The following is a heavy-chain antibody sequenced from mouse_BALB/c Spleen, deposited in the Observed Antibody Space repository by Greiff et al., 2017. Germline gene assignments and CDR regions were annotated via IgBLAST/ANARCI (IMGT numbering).Heavy chain of an antibody. J-gene: IGHJ3*01. Sequence: QVQLKQSGAELAKPGASVKMSCKASGYTFTSYWMHWVKQRPGQGLEWIGYINPSTGYTEYNQKFKDKATLTADKSSSTAYMQLSSLTSEDSAVYYCAAQGLRVRFAYWGQGTLVTVSA. CDR2: INPSTGYT. D-gene: IGHD2-4*01. CDR3: AAQGLRVRFAY. CDR1: GYTFTSYW. V-gene: IGHV1-7*01.